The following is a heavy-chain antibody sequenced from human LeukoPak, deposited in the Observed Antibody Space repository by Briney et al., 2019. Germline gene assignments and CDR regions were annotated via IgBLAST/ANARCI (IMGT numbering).Heavy chain of an antibody. CDR2: IKQDGSEK. V-gene: IGHV3-7*01. CDR3: ARVPGTD. CDR1: GFTFSDYW. J-gene: IGHJ4*02. Sequence: GGSLRLSCAASGFTFSDYWMSWVRQAPGKGLEWVANIKQDGSEKYYVDSVKGRFTVSRDNSKNTLYLQMNSLRAEDTAVYYCARVPGTDWGQGTLVTVSS.